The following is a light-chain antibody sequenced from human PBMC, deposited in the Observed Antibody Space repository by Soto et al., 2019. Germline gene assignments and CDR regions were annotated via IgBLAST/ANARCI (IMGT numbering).Light chain of an antibody. CDR3: QQHNNWPPIT. CDR2: GSS. J-gene: IGKJ5*01. Sequence: IVLTHSPGSLSFSPGERAALSCRAIQCVSSSYLAWYQQKPGQAPRLLMYGSSIRATGIPARFSGSGSGTEFTLTISSLQSEDFAVYYCQQHNNWPPITFGQGTRLEIK. CDR1: QCVSSSY. V-gene: IGKV3-15*01.